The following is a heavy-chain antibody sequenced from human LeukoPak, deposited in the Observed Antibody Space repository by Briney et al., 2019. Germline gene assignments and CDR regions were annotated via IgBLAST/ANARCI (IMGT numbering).Heavy chain of an antibody. CDR2: IHPSSGAT. Sequence: ASVKVSCKASGYTFTSYYMNWVRQAPGQGLEWMGRIHPSSGATNYAQRFQGRVTLTRDTSVNTAYMELSRLTSDDTAVYYCARDLPFEDWGQGTLVTVSS. D-gene: IGHD2/OR15-2a*01. CDR1: GYTFTSYY. J-gene: IGHJ4*02. V-gene: IGHV1-2*06. CDR3: ARDLPFED.